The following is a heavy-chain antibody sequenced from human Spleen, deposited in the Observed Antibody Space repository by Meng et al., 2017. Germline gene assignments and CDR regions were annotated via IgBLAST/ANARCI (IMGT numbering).Heavy chain of an antibody. Sequence: ASVKVSCKACRYTFTGYYMHWVRQAPGQGLEWMGWINPNSGGTNCSQKFQGRVTMTRDTSISTAYMELSGLRSDDTAMYYCARDEDISAAGKLFGDYWGQGTLVTGSS. D-gene: IGHD6-25*01. CDR2: INPNSGGT. CDR3: ARDEDISAAGKLFGDY. J-gene: IGHJ4*02. CDR1: RYTFTGYY. V-gene: IGHV1-2*02.